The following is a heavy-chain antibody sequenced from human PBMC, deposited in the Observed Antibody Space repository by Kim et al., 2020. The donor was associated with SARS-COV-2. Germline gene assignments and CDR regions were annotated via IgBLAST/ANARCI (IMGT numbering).Heavy chain of an antibody. V-gene: IGHV2-70*11. CDR3: ARIVAYSSAAHMDV. D-gene: IGHD6-19*01. Sequence: SGPTLVNPTQTLTLTCTFSGFSLSTSGMCVSWIRQPPGKALEWLARIDWDDDKYYSTSLKTRLTISNDTSKNQVVLTMTNMDPVDTATYYCARIVAYSSAAHMDVWGQGTTVSVSS. J-gene: IGHJ6*02. CDR1: GFSLSTSGMC. CDR2: IDWDDDK.